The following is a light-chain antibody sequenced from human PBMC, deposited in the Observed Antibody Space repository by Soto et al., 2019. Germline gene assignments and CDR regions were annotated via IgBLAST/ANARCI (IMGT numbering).Light chain of an antibody. J-gene: IGKJ5*01. CDR3: QQTYHTPPIT. CDR2: GAA. CDR1: QNVNNY. V-gene: IGKV1-39*01. Sequence: DVQMTQSPSSLSAFVGDRVTITCRASQNVNNYLNWYQQKPGEAPRLLIYGAATLQSGVPSRFSGSGSGTDFTLTINRLQPEDFATYFCQQTYHTPPITFGQGTRLDI.